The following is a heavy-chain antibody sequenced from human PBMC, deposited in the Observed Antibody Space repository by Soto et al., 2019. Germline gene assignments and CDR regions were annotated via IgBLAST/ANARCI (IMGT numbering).Heavy chain of an antibody. Sequence: PSETLSLTCTVSGGSISSGGYYWSWIRQHPGKGLEWIGYIYYSGSTYYNPSLKSRVTISVDTSKNQFSLKLSSVTAEDTAVYYCAKDRARIAAAGFFDYWGQGTPVTVSS. CDR2: IYYSGST. D-gene: IGHD6-13*01. V-gene: IGHV4-31*03. CDR1: GGSISSGGYY. CDR3: AKDRARIAAAGFFDY. J-gene: IGHJ4*02.